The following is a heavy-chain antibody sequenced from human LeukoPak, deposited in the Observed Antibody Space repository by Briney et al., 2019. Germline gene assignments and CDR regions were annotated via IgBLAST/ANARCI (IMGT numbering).Heavy chain of an antibody. V-gene: IGHV4-34*01. CDR2: INHSGST. J-gene: IGHJ6*02. CDR3: ARGKGGPNYSNYVFHYYYGMDV. Sequence: SETLSLTCAVYGGSFSGYYWSWLRQPPGKGLEWIGEINHSGSTNYNPSLKSRVTISVDTSKNQFSLKLSSVTAADTAVYYCARGKGGPNYSNYVFHYYYGMDVWGQGTTVTVSS. D-gene: IGHD4-11*01. CDR1: GGSFSGYY.